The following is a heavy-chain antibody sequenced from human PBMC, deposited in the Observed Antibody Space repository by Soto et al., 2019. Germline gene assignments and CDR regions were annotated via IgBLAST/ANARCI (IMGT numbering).Heavy chain of an antibody. D-gene: IGHD3-16*02. V-gene: IGHV1-69*06. CDR3: AIHVLYQLQRNNWFYT. Sequence: GASVKGCCQASGGTFTGSSLSWGRQAPGQGLEWMGEILPIFGKAIYAQRFQGRVTIIADKSTTTAYMELTSLRSEDTAVYYCAIHVLYQLQRNNWFYTWGQGTPVTVSS. J-gene: IGHJ5*02. CDR1: GGTFTGSS. CDR2: ILPIFGKA.